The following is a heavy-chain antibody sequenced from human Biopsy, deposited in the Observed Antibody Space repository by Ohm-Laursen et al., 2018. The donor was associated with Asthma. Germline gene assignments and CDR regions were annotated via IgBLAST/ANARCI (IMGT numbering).Heavy chain of an antibody. CDR3: ARDMGAGPNQPPSGSGSSHLYGMDV. D-gene: IGHD3-10*01. CDR1: GFSLDDYA. CDR2: ISWNSGSS. V-gene: IGHV3-9*01. Sequence: SLRLSCSASGFSLDDYAMYWVRQGPGKGLEWVAGISWNSGSSAYADSVKGRFTISRDNAKNSLYLQMNSLGPEDTAVYYCARDMGAGPNQPPSGSGSSHLYGMDVWGQGTTVTVSS. J-gene: IGHJ6*02.